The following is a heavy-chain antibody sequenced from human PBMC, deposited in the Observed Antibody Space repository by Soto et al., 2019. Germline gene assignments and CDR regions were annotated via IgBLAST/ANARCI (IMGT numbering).Heavy chain of an antibody. CDR3: ARSPMGATYFDY. J-gene: IGHJ4*02. D-gene: IGHD1-26*01. V-gene: IGHV3-53*01. Sequence: EVQLVESGGGLIQPGGSLRLSCAASGFTVSSNYMSWVRQAPGKGLEWVSVIYSGGSTYYADSVKGRFTISRDNSKNTLYLQMNSLRTEDTAVYYCARSPMGATYFDYWGQGTLVTVSS. CDR2: IYSGGST. CDR1: GFTVSSNY.